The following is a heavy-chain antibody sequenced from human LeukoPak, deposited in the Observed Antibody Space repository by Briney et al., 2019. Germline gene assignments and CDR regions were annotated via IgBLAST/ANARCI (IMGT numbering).Heavy chain of an antibody. V-gene: IGHV3-30-3*01. Sequence: GSLRLSCAASGFTFSSYAMHWVRQAPGKGLEWVAVISYDGSNKYYADYVKGRFTISRDNSKNTLYLQMNSLRAEDTAVYYCAREPGSVRLATYYYYGMDVWGQGTTVTVSS. J-gene: IGHJ6*02. CDR2: ISYDGSNK. CDR3: AREPGSVRLATYYYYGMDV. CDR1: GFTFSSYA. D-gene: IGHD6-19*01.